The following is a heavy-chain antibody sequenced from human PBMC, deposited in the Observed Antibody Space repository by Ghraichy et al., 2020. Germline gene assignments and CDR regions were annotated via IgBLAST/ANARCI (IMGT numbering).Heavy chain of an antibody. CDR3: VTGDDSGTGWFFDL. V-gene: IGHV3-64D*06. Sequence: GGSLRLSCLASGFTFSSYGMQWVRQAPGKGLTYVSGISDNGGSTYYPDSMKGRFTVSRDNSKSTLYLQMSSLRAEDTALYYCVTGDDSGTGWFFDLWGRGTLVTVSS. CDR2: ISDNGGST. CDR1: GFTFSSYG. J-gene: IGHJ2*01. D-gene: IGHD6-25*01.